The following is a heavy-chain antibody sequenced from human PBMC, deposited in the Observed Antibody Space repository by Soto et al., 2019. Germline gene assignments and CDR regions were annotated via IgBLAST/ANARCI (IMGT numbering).Heavy chain of an antibody. CDR3: ARADWADKARFDP. J-gene: IGHJ5*02. V-gene: IGHV4-31*03. CDR2: ITYSGST. Sequence: SETLSLTCIVSGGSLSSGDYYWSWLRQHTGKGLEWIGYITYSGSTYYNPSLKSRVTISIDTSNNQFSLKLNSVTAADTAVYYCARADWADKARFDPWGQGTMVTVSS. D-gene: IGHD2-21*01. CDR1: GGSLSSGDYY.